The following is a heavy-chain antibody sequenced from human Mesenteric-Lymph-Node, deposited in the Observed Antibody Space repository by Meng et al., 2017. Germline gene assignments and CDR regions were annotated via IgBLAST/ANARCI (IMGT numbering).Heavy chain of an antibody. CDR3: ARDSLKGYSGYGWQDY. D-gene: IGHD5-12*01. CDR1: GFTFSSYE. Sequence: GESLKISCAASGFTFSSYEMNWVRQAPGKGLEWVSYISSSGSTIYYADSLKGRFTISRDNAKNSLYLQMNSLRAEDTAVYYCARDSLKGYSGYGWQDYWGQGTLVTVSS. V-gene: IGHV3-48*03. J-gene: IGHJ4*02. CDR2: ISSSGSTI.